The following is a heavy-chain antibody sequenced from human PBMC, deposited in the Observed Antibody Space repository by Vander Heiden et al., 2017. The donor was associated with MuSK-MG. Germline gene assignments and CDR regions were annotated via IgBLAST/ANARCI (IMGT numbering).Heavy chain of an antibody. J-gene: IGHJ3*01. D-gene: IGHD3-3*01. CDR2: IYHIGTT. Sequence: QVQVQESGPGLVKPSETLSLTCVVSGYFISSGYYWAWIRQPPGKGLEWIGSIYHIGTTYYNPSLKSRVTISVDTSQNQFSLKVTSVTAADTAVYYCARGQFLRGGALAFDVWGQGTLVTVSS. V-gene: IGHV4-38-2*01. CDR1: GYFISSGYY. CDR3: ARGQFLRGGALAFDV.